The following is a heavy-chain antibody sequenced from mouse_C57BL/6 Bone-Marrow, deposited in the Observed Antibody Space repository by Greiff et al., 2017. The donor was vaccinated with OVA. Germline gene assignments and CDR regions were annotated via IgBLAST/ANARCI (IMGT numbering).Heavy chain of an antibody. CDR1: GFTFSDYY. V-gene: IGHV5-16*01. J-gene: IGHJ4*01. D-gene: IGHD1-1*01. Sequence: EVKLMESEGGLVQPGSSMKLSCTASGFTFSDYYMAWVRQVPEKGLEWVANINYDGSSTYYLDSLKSRFIISRDNAKNILYLQMSSLKSEDTATYYCARAHYYYGSSHYYAMDYWGQGTSVTVSS. CDR3: ARAHYYYGSSHYYAMDY. CDR2: INYDGSST.